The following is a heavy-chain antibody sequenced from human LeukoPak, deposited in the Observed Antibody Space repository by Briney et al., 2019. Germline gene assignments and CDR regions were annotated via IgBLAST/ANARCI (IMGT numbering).Heavy chain of an antibody. V-gene: IGHV3-23*01. CDR2: ISPSADIT. Sequence: AGSLRLSGAASGFTLSGHGMNWVRQAPGKGLEWISGISPSADITYYADSVKGRFTISRDNSENTVYLHMSSLRAGDTAVYFCAKDDAWLQFNDWGQGTLVTVSS. CDR3: AKDDAWLQFND. D-gene: IGHD5-24*01. J-gene: IGHJ4*02. CDR1: GFTLSGHG.